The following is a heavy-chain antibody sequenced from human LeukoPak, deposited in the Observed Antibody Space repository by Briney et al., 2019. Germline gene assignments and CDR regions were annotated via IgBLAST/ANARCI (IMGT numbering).Heavy chain of an antibody. CDR3: ARARGDSSGYWDY. V-gene: IGHV6-1*01. J-gene: IGHJ4*02. CDR1: GDSVSSNNAA. Sequence: QTLSLTCAISGDSVSSNNAAWNWVRQSPSRGLEWLGRTYYRSKWFYDYAVSVKSRIIVNPDTSRNQFSLQLTSVTPEDTAVYYCARARGDSSGYWDYWGQGALVTVSS. D-gene: IGHD3-22*01. CDR2: TYYRSKWFY.